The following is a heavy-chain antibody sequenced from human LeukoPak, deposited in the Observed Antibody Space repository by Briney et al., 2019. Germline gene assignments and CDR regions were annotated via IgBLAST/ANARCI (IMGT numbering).Heavy chain of an antibody. CDR2: IDWDDDK. CDR1: GFSLSTSGMC. Sequence: ESGPALVKPTQTLTLTCTFSGFSLSTSGMCVSWIRQPPGKALEWLARIDWDDDKYYSTSLKARLTISKDTPKNQVVLTMTNMDPVDTATYYCARMNYGDYEEAFDIWGQGTMVTVSS. J-gene: IGHJ3*02. CDR3: ARMNYGDYEEAFDI. D-gene: IGHD4-17*01. V-gene: IGHV2-70*11.